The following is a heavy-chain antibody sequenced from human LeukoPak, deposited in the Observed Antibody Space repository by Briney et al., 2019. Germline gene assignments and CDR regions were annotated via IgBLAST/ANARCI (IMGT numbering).Heavy chain of an antibody. D-gene: IGHD6-19*01. CDR2: ISSSGGTT. CDR1: GFTFSSYA. J-gene: IGHJ4*02. CDR3: AKLFKLDSGWSNPRYYFDY. V-gene: IGHV3-23*01. Sequence: GGSLRLSCAVSGFTFSSYAMSWVRQAPGKGLEWVSIISSSGGTTYYADSVKGRFTISRDNSKNTLFLQMNSLRAEDAAVYYCAKLFKLDSGWSNPRYYFDYWGQGTLVTVSS.